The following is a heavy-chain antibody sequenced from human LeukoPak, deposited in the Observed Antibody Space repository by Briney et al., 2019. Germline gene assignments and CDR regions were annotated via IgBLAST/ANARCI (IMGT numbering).Heavy chain of an antibody. CDR3: ARRLRITMVRGVPSWFDP. CDR1: GGSISSGGYY. D-gene: IGHD3-10*01. CDR2: IYYSGST. J-gene: IGHJ5*02. V-gene: IGHV4-31*03. Sequence: SETLSLTCTVSGGSISSGGYYWSWIRQHPGKGLERIGYIYYSGSTYYNPSLKSRVTISVDTSKNQFSLKLSSVTAADTAVYYCARRLRITMVRGVPSWFDPWGQGTLVTVSS.